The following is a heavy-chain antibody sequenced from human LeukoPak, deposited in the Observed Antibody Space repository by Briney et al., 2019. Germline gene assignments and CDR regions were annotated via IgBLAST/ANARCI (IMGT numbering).Heavy chain of an antibody. CDR3: ARTYYYDSNPLDY. D-gene: IGHD3-22*01. Sequence: GGSLRLSCAASGFTFSSYGMHWVRQAPGKGLERVAVIWYDGGNKYYADSVKGRFTISRDNSKNTLYLQMNSLRAEDTAVYYCARTYYYDSNPLDYWGQGTLATVSS. CDR1: GFTFSSYG. CDR2: IWYDGGNK. V-gene: IGHV3-33*01. J-gene: IGHJ4*02.